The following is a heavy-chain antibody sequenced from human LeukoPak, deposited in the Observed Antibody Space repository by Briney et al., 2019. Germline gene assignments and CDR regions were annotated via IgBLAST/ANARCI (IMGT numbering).Heavy chain of an antibody. CDR1: GYTFTSYY. CDR2: INPSGGST. J-gene: IGHJ2*01. Sequence: GASVTVSCKASGYTFTSYYMHWVRQAPGQGLEWMGIINPSGGSTSYAQKFQGRVTMTRDTSTSTVYMELSSLRSEDTAVYYCATTVTTQPYFDLWGRGTLVTVSS. V-gene: IGHV1-46*01. CDR3: ATTVTTQPYFDL. D-gene: IGHD4-17*01.